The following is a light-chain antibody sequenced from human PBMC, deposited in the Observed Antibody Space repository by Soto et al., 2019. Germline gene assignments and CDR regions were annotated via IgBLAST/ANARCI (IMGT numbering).Light chain of an antibody. CDR2: KAS. CDR1: QSISSW. CDR3: QQYDSYPRT. J-gene: IGKJ1*01. V-gene: IGKV1-5*03. Sequence: DIQMTQSPSTLSASVGDRVTITCRASQSISSWLAWYQQKPGKAPKLLIYKASSLESGVPSRFSGSGSGTEFTLTIRCLQPDDLATYYCQQYDSYPRTFGQGTKVEIK.